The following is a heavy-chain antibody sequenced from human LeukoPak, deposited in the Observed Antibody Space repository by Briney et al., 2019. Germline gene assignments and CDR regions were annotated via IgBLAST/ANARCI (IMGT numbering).Heavy chain of an antibody. D-gene: IGHD1-26*01. CDR2: IYHSGST. Sequence: SETLSLTCTVSGYSISSGYYWGWIRQPPGKGLEWIGSIYHSGSTYYNPSLKSRVTISVDTSKNQFSLKLSSVTAADTAVYYCARALSGSSGAISYWGQGTLVTVSS. CDR3: ARALSGSSGAISY. CDR1: GYSISSGYY. J-gene: IGHJ4*02. V-gene: IGHV4-38-2*02.